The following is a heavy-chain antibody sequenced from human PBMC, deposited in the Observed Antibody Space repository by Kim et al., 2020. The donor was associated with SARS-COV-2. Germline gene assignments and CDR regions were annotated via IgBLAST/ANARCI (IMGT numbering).Heavy chain of an antibody. V-gene: IGHV3-9*01. CDR3: AKDLGYCSGGSCRDYGGSLDDGRDV. CDR2: ISWNSGSI. CDR1: GFTFDDYA. J-gene: IGHJ6*02. D-gene: IGHD2-15*01. Sequence: GGSLRLSCAASGFTFDDYAMHWVRQAPGKGLEWVSGISWNSGSIGYADSVKGRFTISRDNAKNSLYLQMNSLRAEDTALYYCAKDLGYCSGGSCRDYGGSLDDGRDVWGQGKKVTVSS.